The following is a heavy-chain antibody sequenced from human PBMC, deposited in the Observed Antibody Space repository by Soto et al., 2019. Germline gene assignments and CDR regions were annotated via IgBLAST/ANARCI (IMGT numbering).Heavy chain of an antibody. CDR3: GRLVKYDYIWGSPSVVWFDP. V-gene: IGHV4-34*01. CDR2: INHSGST. CDR1: GGSFSGYY. Sequence: PSETLSLTCAVYGGSFSGYYWSWIRQPPGKGLEWIGEINHSGSTNYNPSLKSRVTISVDTSKNQFSLKLSSVTAADTAVYYCGRLVKYDYIWGSPSVVWFDPWGQGTLVTVSS. D-gene: IGHD3-16*01. J-gene: IGHJ5*02.